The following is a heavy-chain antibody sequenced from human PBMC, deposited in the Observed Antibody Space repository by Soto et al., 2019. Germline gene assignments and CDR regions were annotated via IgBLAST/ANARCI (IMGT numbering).Heavy chain of an antibody. CDR3: ARGLNRITIFGVVIRPYYFDY. CDR1: GGSFSGYY. J-gene: IGHJ4*02. V-gene: IGHV4-34*01. CDR2: INHSGST. D-gene: IGHD3-3*01. Sequence: SETLSLTCAVYGGSFSGYYWSWIRQPPGKGLEWIGEINHSGSTNYNPSLKSRVTISVDTSKNQFSLKLSSVTAADTAVYYCARGLNRITIFGVVIRPYYFDYWGQGTLVTVSS.